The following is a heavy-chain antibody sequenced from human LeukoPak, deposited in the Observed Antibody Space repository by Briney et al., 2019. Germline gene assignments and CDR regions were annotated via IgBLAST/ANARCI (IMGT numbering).Heavy chain of an antibody. Sequence: LLRTTCGFILGDFSVSCFRGTPGRGREGGGFIRSKAYGGTTEYAASVKGRVTISRDDSKSIAYLQMNSLKTEDTAVYYCTRGSLVRVSEYWGQGTLVTVSS. CDR3: TRGSLVRVSEY. J-gene: IGHJ4*02. CDR1: GFILGDFS. D-gene: IGHD3-10*01. CDR2: IRSKAYGGTT. V-gene: IGHV3-49*03.